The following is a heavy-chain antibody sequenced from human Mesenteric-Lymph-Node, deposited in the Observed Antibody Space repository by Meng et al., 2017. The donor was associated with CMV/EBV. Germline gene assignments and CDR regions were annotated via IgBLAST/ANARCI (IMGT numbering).Heavy chain of an antibody. J-gene: IGHJ4*02. Sequence: WGSLRLSCAASGFTFSSYWMHWVRQAPGKGLVWVSRIYSDGSSTNYADSVKGRFTISRDNAKNTLYLQMNSLRAEDTAVYYCVRDGYNTAFDYWGQGTLVTVSS. V-gene: IGHV3-74*01. CDR1: GFTFSSYW. D-gene: IGHD5-24*01. CDR2: IYSDGSST. CDR3: VRDGYNTAFDY.